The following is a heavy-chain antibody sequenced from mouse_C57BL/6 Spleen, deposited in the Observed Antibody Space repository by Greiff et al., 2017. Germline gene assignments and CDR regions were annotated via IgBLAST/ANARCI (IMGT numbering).Heavy chain of an antibody. CDR3: ARGETGWGYFDV. V-gene: IGHV1-52*01. J-gene: IGHJ1*03. CDR1: GYTFTSYW. Sequence: QVQLKQPGAELVRPGSSVKLSCKASGYTFTSYWMHWVKQRPIQGLEWIGNIDPSDSETHYNQKFKDKATLTVDKSSSTAYMQLSSLTSEDSAVYYCARGETGWGYFDVWGTGTTVTVSS. CDR2: IDPSDSET. D-gene: IGHD1-1*02.